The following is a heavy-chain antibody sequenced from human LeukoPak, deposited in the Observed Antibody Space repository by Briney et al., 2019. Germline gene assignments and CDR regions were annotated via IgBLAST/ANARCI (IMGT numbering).Heavy chain of an antibody. D-gene: IGHD6-6*01. Sequence: APVKVSCKASGYTFTGYYMHWVRQAPGQGLEWMGWINPNSGGTNYAQKFQGRVTMTRDTSISTAYMELSRLRSDDTAVYYCARAYIAARRGTFHWFDPWGQGTLVTVSS. V-gene: IGHV1-2*02. CDR2: INPNSGGT. CDR3: ARAYIAARRGTFHWFDP. CDR1: GYTFTGYY. J-gene: IGHJ5*02.